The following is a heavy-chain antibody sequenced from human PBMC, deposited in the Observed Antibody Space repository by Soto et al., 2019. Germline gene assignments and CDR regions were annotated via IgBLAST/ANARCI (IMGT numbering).Heavy chain of an antibody. Sequence: EVQLVESGGGLVQPGGSLKLSCAASGLSFSGSVMHWVRQASGKGLEWVGRIRAKTNNYATAYAASVKGRFTISRDDSLNTAYLQMNSLKTEDTAVYYCTRVAGDTGNYRGSFDIWGQGTMVTVSS. CDR1: GLSFSGSV. V-gene: IGHV3-73*02. CDR2: IRAKTNNYAT. J-gene: IGHJ3*02. D-gene: IGHD1-26*01. CDR3: TRVAGDTGNYRGSFDI.